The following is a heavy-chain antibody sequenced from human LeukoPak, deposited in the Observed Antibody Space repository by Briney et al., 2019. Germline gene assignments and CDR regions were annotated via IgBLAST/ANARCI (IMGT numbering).Heavy chain of an antibody. CDR3: ARSVYSYGTYYFDY. V-gene: IGHV4-4*07. Sequence: SETLSLTCTVSGGSISSYYRSWIRQPPGKGLEWIGRIYTSGSTNYNPSLKSRVTMSVDTSKNQFSLKLSSVPAADTAVYYCARSVYSYGTYYFDYWGQGTLVTVSS. CDR2: IYTSGST. D-gene: IGHD5-18*01. J-gene: IGHJ4*02. CDR1: GGSISSYY.